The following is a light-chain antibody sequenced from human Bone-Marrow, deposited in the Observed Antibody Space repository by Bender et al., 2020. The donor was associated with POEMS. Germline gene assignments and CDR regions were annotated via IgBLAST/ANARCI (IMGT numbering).Light chain of an antibody. CDR2: EVP. CDR3: SSYVGGFNPHGI. V-gene: IGLV2-23*02. CDR1: SSDVEYYDL. Sequence: QSALIQPASVSGSPGQSITISCTGTSSDVEYYDLVSWYQQHPGKAPKLMISEVPKRPSGVPDRFSGSKSGNTASLTVSGLQAEDEADYYCSSYVGGFNPHGIFAGGTRLTVL. J-gene: IGLJ2*01.